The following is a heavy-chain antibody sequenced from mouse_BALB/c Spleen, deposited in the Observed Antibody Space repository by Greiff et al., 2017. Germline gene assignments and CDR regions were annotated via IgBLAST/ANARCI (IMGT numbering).Heavy chain of an antibody. J-gene: IGHJ3*01. CDR3: ARNGMGLLHSWFAY. Sequence: VQLQQSGPGLVQPSQSLSITCTVSGFSLTSYGVHWVRQSPGKGLEWLGVIWSGGSTDYNAAFISRLSISKDNSKSQVFFKMNSLQANDTAIYYCARNGMGLLHSWFAYWGQGTLVTVSA. V-gene: IGHV2-2*02. CDR1: GFSLTSYG. D-gene: IGHD2-3*01. CDR2: IWSGGST.